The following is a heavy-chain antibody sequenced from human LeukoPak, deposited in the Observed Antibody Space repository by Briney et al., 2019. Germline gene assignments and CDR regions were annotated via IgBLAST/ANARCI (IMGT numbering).Heavy chain of an antibody. CDR1: GGSISSYY. CDR2: ISHSGST. D-gene: IGHD1-26*01. Sequence: PSETLSLTCSVSGGSISSYYWTWIRQPPGKGLEYIGSISHSGSTFYNPSLKSRVTISVDTSKNHFSLSLSSVTASDTAVYYCAREREYYYMDVWGKGTTVSVSS. J-gene: IGHJ6*03. CDR3: AREREYYYMDV. V-gene: IGHV4-59*12.